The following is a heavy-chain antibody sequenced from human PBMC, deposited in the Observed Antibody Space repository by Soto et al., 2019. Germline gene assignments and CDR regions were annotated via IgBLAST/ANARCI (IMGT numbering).Heavy chain of an antibody. CDR2: ISYGGSNK. CDR1: GFSFTTYP. CDR3: ASSRGVYYIDV. J-gene: IGHJ6*03. V-gene: IGHV3-30-3*01. Sequence: QVQLVESGGGVVQPGRSLRLSCAASGFSFTTYPMHWVRQAPGKGLEWVALISYGGSNKHYADSVRGRFTISRDNSNNTLYLQMSSLRVEDTALYYCASSRGVYYIDVWGKGTTVTVSS.